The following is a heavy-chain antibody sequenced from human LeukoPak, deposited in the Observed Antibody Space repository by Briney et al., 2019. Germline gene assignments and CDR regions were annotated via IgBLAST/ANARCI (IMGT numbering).Heavy chain of an antibody. J-gene: IGHJ4*02. CDR2: IYTSGST. CDR1: GGSISSYY. D-gene: IGHD1-26*01. CDR3: ARDREVGATGYYFDY. Sequence: SETLSLTCTVSGGSISSYYWSWIRQPAGKGLEWIGRIYTSGSTNYNSSLKSRVTISLDTSKNHFSLRLSSVTAADTAVYYCARDREVGATGYYFDYWGQGTLVTVSS. V-gene: IGHV4-4*07.